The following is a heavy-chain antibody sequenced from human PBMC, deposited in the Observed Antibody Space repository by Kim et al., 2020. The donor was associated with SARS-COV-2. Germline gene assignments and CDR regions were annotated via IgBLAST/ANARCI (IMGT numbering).Heavy chain of an antibody. V-gene: IGHV4-34*01. J-gene: IGHJ2*01. CDR3: ARRVSNSSCVGGHSCVL. D-gene: IGHD3-16*01. Sequence: SETLSLTCAVYGGSFSGYYWSWIRQPPGKGLEWIGEINNSGRTNYNPSLKSLVTISVDTSKNQFSLQLPSVAAADTAGSSCARRVSNSSCVGGHSCVLWG. CDR1: GGSFSGYY. CDR2: INNSGRT.